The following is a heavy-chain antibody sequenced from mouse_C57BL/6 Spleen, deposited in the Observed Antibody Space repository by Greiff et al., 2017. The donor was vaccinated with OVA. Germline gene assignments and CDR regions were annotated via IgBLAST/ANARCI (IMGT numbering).Heavy chain of an antibody. V-gene: IGHV5-16*01. D-gene: IGHD2-5*01. Sequence: DVQLVESEGGLVQPGSSMKLSCTASGFTFSDYYMAWVRQVPEKGLEWVANINYDGSSTYYLDSLKSRFIISRDNAKNILYLQMSSLKSEDTATYYCAREGDYSNFYAMDYWGQGTSVTVSS. CDR1: GFTFSDYY. CDR2: INYDGSST. J-gene: IGHJ4*01. CDR3: AREGDYSNFYAMDY.